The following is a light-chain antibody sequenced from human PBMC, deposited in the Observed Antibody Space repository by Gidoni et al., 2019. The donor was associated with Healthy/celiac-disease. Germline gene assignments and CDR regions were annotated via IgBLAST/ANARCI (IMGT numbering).Light chain of an antibody. CDR1: QSVSSSY. CDR3: QQYGSFPYT. Sequence: EIVLTQSPGTLSLSPGERATLSCRASQSVSSSYLAWYQQKPGQAPRRLIYGASSRSTGIPDRFSGSGSGTDFTLTISRLEPEDFAVYYCQQYGSFPYTFGQGTKLEIK. CDR2: GAS. J-gene: IGKJ2*01. V-gene: IGKV3-20*01.